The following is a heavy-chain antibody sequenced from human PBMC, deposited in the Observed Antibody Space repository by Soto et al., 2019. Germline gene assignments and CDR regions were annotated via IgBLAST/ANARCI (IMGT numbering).Heavy chain of an antibody. D-gene: IGHD1-26*01. CDR2: TYYRSKWYY. CDR1: GDSVSSNSAG. Sequence: SQTLSLTCALTGDSVSSNSAGWSWVRQSPSRGLEWLGRTYYRSKWYYEYAVSVRVRITINPDTSKNQYSLQLNSVTPEDTAVYFCARGEQYSGRIFDYWGQGTLVTVSS. V-gene: IGHV6-1*01. CDR3: ARGEQYSGRIFDY. J-gene: IGHJ4*01.